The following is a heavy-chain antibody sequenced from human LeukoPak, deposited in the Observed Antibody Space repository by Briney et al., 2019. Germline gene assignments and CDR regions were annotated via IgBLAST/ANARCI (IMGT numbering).Heavy chain of an antibody. CDR1: GDTFSSYT. J-gene: IGHJ4*02. CDR3: AREGCTNGVCYADY. CDR2: INPNSGGT. Sequence: ASVKVSCKASGDTFSSYTISWVRQAPGQGLEWMGWINPNSGGTNYAQKFQGWVTMTRDTSISTAYMELSRLRSDDTAVYYCAREGCTNGVCYADYWGQGTLVIVSS. D-gene: IGHD2-8*01. V-gene: IGHV1-2*04.